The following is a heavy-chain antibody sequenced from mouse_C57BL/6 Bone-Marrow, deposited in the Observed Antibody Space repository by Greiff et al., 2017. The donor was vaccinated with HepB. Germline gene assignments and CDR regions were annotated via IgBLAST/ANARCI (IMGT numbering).Heavy chain of an antibody. CDR2: INPRNGGT. J-gene: IGHJ3*01. D-gene: IGHD2-5*01. Sequence: QVQLQQPGTELVKPGASVKLSCKASGYTFTSYWIHWVKQRPGQGLEWIGNINPRNGGTDYSEKFKSKATLTVDKSSSTAYMQLSSLSSEESAAYYCANSNYGFAYWGQGTLVTVSA. CDR3: ANSNYGFAY. CDR1: GYTFTSYW. V-gene: IGHV1-53*01.